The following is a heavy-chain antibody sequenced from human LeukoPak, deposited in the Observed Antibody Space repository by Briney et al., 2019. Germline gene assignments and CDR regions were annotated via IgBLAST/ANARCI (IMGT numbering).Heavy chain of an antibody. V-gene: IGHV1-69*01. D-gene: IGHD6-19*01. Sequence: SVKVSCKASGGTFSSYAISWVRQAPGQGLEWMGGIIPIFGTANYAQKFQGRVTITADESTSTAYMELSSLRAEDMALYYCAKSESSGWPIDAFDIWGQGTMVTVSS. CDR1: GGTFSSYA. CDR2: IIPIFGTA. CDR3: AKSESSGWPIDAFDI. J-gene: IGHJ3*02.